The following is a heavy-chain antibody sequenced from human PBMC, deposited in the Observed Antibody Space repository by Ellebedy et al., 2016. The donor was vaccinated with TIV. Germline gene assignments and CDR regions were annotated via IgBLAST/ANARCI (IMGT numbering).Heavy chain of an antibody. CDR1: GFTFSSYS. D-gene: IGHD6-19*01. CDR2: ISSSSSYI. J-gene: IGHJ4*02. Sequence: GESLKISCAASGFTFSSYSMNWVRQAPGKGLEWVSSISSSSSYIYYADSVKGRFTISRDNAKDSLYLQMNSLRAEDMALYYCAKDRGYSSGPPGGFDYWGQGTLVTVSS. V-gene: IGHV3-21*04. CDR3: AKDRGYSSGPPGGFDY.